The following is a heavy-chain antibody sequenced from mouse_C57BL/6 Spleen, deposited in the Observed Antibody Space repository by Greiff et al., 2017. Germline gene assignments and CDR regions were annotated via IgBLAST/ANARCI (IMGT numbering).Heavy chain of an antibody. CDR1: GYAFSSSW. Sequence: SGPELVKPGASVKISCKASGYAFSSSWMNWVKQRPGKGLEWIGRIYPGDGDTNYNGKFKGKATLTADKSSSTAYMQLSSLTSEDSAVYFCASYYYGSSFDYWGQGTTLTVSS. CDR3: ASYYYGSSFDY. CDR2: IYPGDGDT. V-gene: IGHV1-82*01. D-gene: IGHD1-1*01. J-gene: IGHJ2*01.